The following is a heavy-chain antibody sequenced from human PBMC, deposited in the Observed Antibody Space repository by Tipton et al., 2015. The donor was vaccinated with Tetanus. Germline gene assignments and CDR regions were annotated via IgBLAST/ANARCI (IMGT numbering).Heavy chain of an antibody. CDR3: VRGYSRDAF. D-gene: IGHD2-15*01. CDR1: GFTFSHHW. J-gene: IGHJ4*02. CDR2: IRQDGDEK. Sequence: SLRLSCEGSGFTFSHHWMSWVRQAPGKGLEWVANIRQDGDEKNYVDSVKGRFTISRDNTKSSVHLQMNSLREDDTAVYYCVRGYSRDAFWGQGTRVTVSS. V-gene: IGHV3-7*04.